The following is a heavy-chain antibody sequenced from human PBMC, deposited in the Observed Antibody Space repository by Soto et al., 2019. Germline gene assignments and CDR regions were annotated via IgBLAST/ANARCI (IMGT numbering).Heavy chain of an antibody. CDR1: GGTFSSYA. D-gene: IGHD6-6*01. CDR3: GASSSSGGWFDY. J-gene: IGHJ4*02. Sequence: QVQLVQSGAEVKKPGSSVKVSCKASGGTFSSYAISWVRQAPGQGLEWMGGIIPIFGTANYAQKFQGRVTITADESTSTAYMELSSLRPEDTAVYYCGASSSSGGWFDYWGQGTLVTVSS. CDR2: IIPIFGTA. V-gene: IGHV1-69*01.